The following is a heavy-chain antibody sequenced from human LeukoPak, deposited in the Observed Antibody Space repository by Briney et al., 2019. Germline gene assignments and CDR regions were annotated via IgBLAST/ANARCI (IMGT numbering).Heavy chain of an antibody. J-gene: IGHJ5*02. CDR3: TRRVSATRRFDP. Sequence: GGSLRLSCAASGFTFSNYWMHWVRQAPGKGLVWVSRISGDGSTTIYADSVKGRFTISRDNAENTMYLQMNSLRVEDTAVYYCTRRVSATRRFDPWGQGTLVTVSS. V-gene: IGHV3-74*01. CDR2: ISGDGSTT. CDR1: GFTFSNYW. D-gene: IGHD2-15*01.